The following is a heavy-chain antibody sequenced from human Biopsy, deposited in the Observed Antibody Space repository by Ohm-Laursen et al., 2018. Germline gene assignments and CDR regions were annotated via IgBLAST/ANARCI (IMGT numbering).Heavy chain of an antibody. J-gene: IGHJ4*02. CDR1: GGIFINHA. CDR3: ARGPHSGCHSCFDY. D-gene: IGHD1-26*01. V-gene: IGHV1-69*01. Sequence: GPSVTVSCKAYGGIFINHAISWVRQAPGQGLEWLGGIIPMFGTANYAQMFQGRVTISADESKSTSYMELSSLATGDTAIYYCARGPHSGCHSCFDYWGRGTLVTVSS. CDR2: IIPMFGTA.